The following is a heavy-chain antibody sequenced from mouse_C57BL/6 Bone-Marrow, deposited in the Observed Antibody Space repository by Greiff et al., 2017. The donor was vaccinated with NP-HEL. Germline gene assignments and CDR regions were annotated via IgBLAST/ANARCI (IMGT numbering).Heavy chain of an antibody. CDR3: ALYYYGPWFAY. J-gene: IGHJ3*01. CDR2: IDPSDSYT. CDR1: GYTFTSYW. D-gene: IGHD1-1*01. Sequence: QVQLQQSGAELVKPGASVKLSCKASGYTFTSYWMQWVKQRPGQGLEWIGEIDPSDSYTNYNQKFKGKATLTVDTSSSTAYMQLSSLTSEDSAVYYCALYYYGPWFAYWGQGTLATVSA. V-gene: IGHV1-50*01.